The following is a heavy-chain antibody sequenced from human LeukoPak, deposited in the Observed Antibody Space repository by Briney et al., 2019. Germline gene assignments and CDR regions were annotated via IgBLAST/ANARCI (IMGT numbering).Heavy chain of an antibody. Sequence: PGGSLRLSCAASGFTFSSYSMNWVRQAPGKGLEWVSYIISSSSTIHYADSVKGRFTISRDNAKNSLYLQMNSLRAEDTAVYYCARITGTTGDYWGQGTLVTVSS. V-gene: IGHV3-48*01. CDR1: GFTFSSYS. CDR2: IISSSSTI. J-gene: IGHJ4*02. CDR3: ARITGTTGDY. D-gene: IGHD1-7*01.